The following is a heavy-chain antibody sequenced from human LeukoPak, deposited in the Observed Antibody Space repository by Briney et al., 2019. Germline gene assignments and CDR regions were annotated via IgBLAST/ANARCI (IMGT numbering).Heavy chain of an antibody. CDR1: GFTFSSYE. D-gene: IGHD6-19*01. CDR2: ISSSGSTI. CDR3: ARVSLAVYYYYGMDV. Sequence: PGGSLRLPCAASGFTFSSYEMNWVRQAPGKGLEWVSYISSSGSTIYYADSVKGRFTISRDNAKNSLYLQMNSLRAEDTAVYYCARVSLAVYYYYGMDVWGKGTTVTVSS. J-gene: IGHJ6*04. V-gene: IGHV3-48*03.